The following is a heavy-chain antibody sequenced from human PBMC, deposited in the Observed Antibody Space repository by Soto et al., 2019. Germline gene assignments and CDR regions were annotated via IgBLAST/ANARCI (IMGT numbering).Heavy chain of an antibody. D-gene: IGHD3-22*01. Sequence: QVQLVQSGAEVKKPGASVKVSCKASGYTFTSYGISWVRQAPGQGLEWMGWISAYNGNTNYAQKLQGRVTMTTDTSTRTAYMELRRLRSDDTAVYYCARPKDSSGYYYGAFDIWGQGTMVTVSS. V-gene: IGHV1-18*01. CDR2: ISAYNGNT. CDR1: GYTFTSYG. J-gene: IGHJ3*02. CDR3: ARPKDSSGYYYGAFDI.